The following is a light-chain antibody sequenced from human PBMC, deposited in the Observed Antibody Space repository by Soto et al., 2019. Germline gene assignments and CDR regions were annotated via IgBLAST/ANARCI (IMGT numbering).Light chain of an antibody. Sequence: QSVLTQPASVSGSPGQSITISCTGTSSDVGGYNYVSWYQQHPGKAPKLIIFEVTNRPSGVSNRFSGSKSGNTASLTISGLRAEDEADYYCNSYTGSSTVAFGGGTKLTVL. CDR1: SSDVGGYNY. V-gene: IGLV2-14*01. J-gene: IGLJ2*01. CDR2: EVT. CDR3: NSYTGSSTVA.